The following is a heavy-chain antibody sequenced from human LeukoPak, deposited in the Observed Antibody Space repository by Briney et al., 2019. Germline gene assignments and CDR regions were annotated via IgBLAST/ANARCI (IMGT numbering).Heavy chain of an antibody. D-gene: IGHD5-12*01. V-gene: IGHV3-9*01. J-gene: IGHJ4*02. CDR1: GLTFHHYA. Sequence: PGGSLRLSCAASGLTFHHYAIHWVRQVPGKGLEWVSGINWNSASIGYADSVKGRFTISRDNAKNSVFLQMNSLRTEDTALYYCAKDKAPLYSGYDWDLDFWGQGTLVTVSS. CDR3: AKDKAPLYSGYDWDLDF. CDR2: INWNSASI.